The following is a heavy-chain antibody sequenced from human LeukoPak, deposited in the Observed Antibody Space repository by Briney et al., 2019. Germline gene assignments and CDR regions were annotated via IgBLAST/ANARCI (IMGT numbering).Heavy chain of an antibody. V-gene: IGHV4-59*12. CDR1: GGSISNYY. Sequence: SETLSLTCTVSGGSISNYYWSWIRQPPGKGLEWIGYIYYSGSIHYNPSLKSRVTISDDTPKNQFSLKLSSVTAADTAVYYCARDQDYYGSGSYGPDHWGQGILVTVSS. D-gene: IGHD3-10*01. CDR2: IYYSGSI. CDR3: ARDQDYYGSGSYGPDH. J-gene: IGHJ5*02.